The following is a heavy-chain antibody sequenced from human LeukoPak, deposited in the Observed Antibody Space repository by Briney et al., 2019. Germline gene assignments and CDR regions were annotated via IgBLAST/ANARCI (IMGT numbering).Heavy chain of an antibody. D-gene: IGHD6-13*01. Sequence: GASVKVSCKASGYTFTSYDINWVRQATGQGLEWMGWMNPNSGNTGYAQKFQGRVTMTRNTSISTAYMELSSLRSEDTAVYYCARGYSSRYQGGCWFDPWGQGTLVTVSS. J-gene: IGHJ5*02. CDR3: ARGYSSRYQGGCWFDP. CDR2: MNPNSGNT. CDR1: GYTFTSYD. V-gene: IGHV1-8*01.